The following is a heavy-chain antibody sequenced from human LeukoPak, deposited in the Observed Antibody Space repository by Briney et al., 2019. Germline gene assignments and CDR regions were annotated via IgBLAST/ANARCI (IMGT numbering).Heavy chain of an antibody. CDR3: AREGGYSNYVYFDY. Sequence: GGSLRLSCAASGFTFSSYWMSWVRQAPGKGLEWVANIKQDGSEKYYVDSVKGRFTISRDNAKNSLYLQMNSLRAEDTAVYYCAREGGYSNYVYFDYWGQGTLVTVSS. CDR2: IKQDGSEK. J-gene: IGHJ4*02. D-gene: IGHD4-11*01. V-gene: IGHV3-7*01. CDR1: GFTFSSYW.